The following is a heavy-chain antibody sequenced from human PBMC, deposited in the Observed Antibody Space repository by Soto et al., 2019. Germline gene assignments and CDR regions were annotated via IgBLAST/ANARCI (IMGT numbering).Heavy chain of an antibody. D-gene: IGHD6-19*01. CDR2: IKIDGSEK. J-gene: IGHJ4*02. V-gene: IGHV3-7*01. Sequence: GGSLRLSCAASGFTFTNYAMSWVRQAPGKGLEWVANIKIDGSEKYYVDSVNGRFTISRDNAKNSLYLQMNSLRAEDTAVYYCARDRGRSSSGSTRFFDNWGQGTPVTVSS. CDR1: GFTFTNYA. CDR3: ARDRGRSSSGSTRFFDN.